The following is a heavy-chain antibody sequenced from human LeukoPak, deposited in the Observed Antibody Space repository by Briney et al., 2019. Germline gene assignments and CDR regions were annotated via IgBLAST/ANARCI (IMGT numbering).Heavy chain of an antibody. Sequence: GGSLRLSCAASGFTFSSYAMSWVRQAPGKGLEWVSAISGSGGSTYYADSVKGRFTISRDNSKNTLYLQMSSLRAEDTAVYYCAKDLGSDYDRLGGQGTLVTVSS. V-gene: IGHV3-23*01. CDR2: ISGSGGST. J-gene: IGHJ4*02. D-gene: IGHD5-12*01. CDR3: AKDLGSDYDRL. CDR1: GFTFSSYA.